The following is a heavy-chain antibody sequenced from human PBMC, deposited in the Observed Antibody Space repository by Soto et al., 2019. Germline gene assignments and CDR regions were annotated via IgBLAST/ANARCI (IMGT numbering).Heavy chain of an antibody. J-gene: IGHJ4*02. D-gene: IGHD2-21*02. CDR3: ARDGMTTGDT. V-gene: IGHV4-4*07. CDR1: GVSVTSYT. Sequence: QLRLQESGPGQVRPSETLSLTCIVSGVSVTSYTWSWVRQPANKGLEWIGRVFSSVSATYNPSLKSRVSISMDTAENRISLKLDSVTAADAGVYFCARDGMTTGDTWGPGTLVTVSS. CDR2: VFSSVSA.